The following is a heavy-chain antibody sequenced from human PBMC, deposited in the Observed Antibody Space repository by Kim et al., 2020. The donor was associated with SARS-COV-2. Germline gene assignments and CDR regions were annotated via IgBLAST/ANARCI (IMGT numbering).Heavy chain of an antibody. CDR3: ARDRGYGDDTFDY. J-gene: IGHJ4*02. V-gene: IGHV1-18*01. Sequence: ASVKVSCKASGYTFTSYGISWVRQAPGQGLDWLGLVGAYNGDTNYAQNLQGRVTLTTDTSTSTAFLELRSLRSDDTAVYFCARDRGYGDDTFDYWGQGTLVTVSS. CDR1: GYTFTSYG. D-gene: IGHD4-17*01. CDR2: VGAYNGDT.